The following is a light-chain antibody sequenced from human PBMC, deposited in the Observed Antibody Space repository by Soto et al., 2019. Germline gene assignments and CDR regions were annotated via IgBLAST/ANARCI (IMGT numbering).Light chain of an antibody. CDR1: HSISIY. J-gene: IGKJ4*01. V-gene: IGKV1-39*01. CDR2: GAS. Sequence: DLQVTQSPSSLSASIGDRVTITCRASHSISIYLNWYQQKPGKAPKFLIHGASSLQGEVPPRFSGGGSGTDFTLTISSLQPEDFATYFCQQGNTLPLTFGGGTKVDIK. CDR3: QQGNTLPLT.